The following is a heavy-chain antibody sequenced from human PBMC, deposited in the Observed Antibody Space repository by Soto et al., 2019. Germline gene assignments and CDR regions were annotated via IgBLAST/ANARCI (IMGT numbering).Heavy chain of an antibody. CDR3: ARCTYSSSWSTNYYYGMDV. V-gene: IGHV5-51*01. Sequence: CQASGYTFTNYWIAWVRHMPGRGLEWMGLIFPRDSDTRYSPSFQGQVTISADKSISTAYLQWSSLKASDTAMYYCARCTYSSSWSTNYYYGMDVWGQGTTVTVSS. J-gene: IGHJ6*02. CDR2: IFPRDSDT. D-gene: IGHD6-13*01. CDR1: GYTFTNYW.